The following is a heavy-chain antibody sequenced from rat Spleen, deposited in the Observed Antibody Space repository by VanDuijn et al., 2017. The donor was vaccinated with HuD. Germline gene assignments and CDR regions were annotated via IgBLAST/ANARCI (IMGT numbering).Heavy chain of an antibody. CDR3: TREGWDY. CDR1: GFTFSSFP. Sequence: EVQLVESGGGLVQPGRSMKLSCAASGFTFSSFPMAWVRQAPTKGLEWVATISTNGGSTYYRDSVKGRFTISRDNAKNTLYLQMNSLRSEDTATYYWTREGWDYWGQGVMVTVSS. V-gene: IGHV5-46*01. J-gene: IGHJ2*01. CDR2: ISTNGGST. D-gene: IGHD4-1*01.